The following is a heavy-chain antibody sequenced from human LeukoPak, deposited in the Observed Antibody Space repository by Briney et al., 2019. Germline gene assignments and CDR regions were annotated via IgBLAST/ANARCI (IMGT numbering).Heavy chain of an antibody. D-gene: IGHD5-24*01. Sequence: GGSLRLSCAVSGFIFSNYAMSWVRQAPRKGLEWVSSISGSGDATTYADSVMGRFTISRDNSKNTLSLQMNSLRAEDTAVYYCAKSDCSSDGCKLLDYWGQGTLVTASS. CDR2: ISGSGDAT. CDR3: AKSDCSSDGCKLLDY. CDR1: GFIFSNYA. J-gene: IGHJ4*02. V-gene: IGHV3-23*01.